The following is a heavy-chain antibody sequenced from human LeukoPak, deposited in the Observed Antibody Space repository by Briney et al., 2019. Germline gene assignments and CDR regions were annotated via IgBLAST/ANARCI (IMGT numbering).Heavy chain of an antibody. CDR2: ISSSSSTI. CDR3: ALCGSHRWGDFDY. J-gene: IGHJ4*02. D-gene: IGHD2-21*01. CDR1: GFTFSSYS. V-gene: IGHV3-48*04. Sequence: GGSLRLSCAASGFTFSSYSMNWVRQAPGKGLEWVSYISSSSSTIYYADSVKGRFTISRDNAKNTLYLQMNSLRAEDTAVYYCALCGSHRWGDFDYWGQGTLVTVSS.